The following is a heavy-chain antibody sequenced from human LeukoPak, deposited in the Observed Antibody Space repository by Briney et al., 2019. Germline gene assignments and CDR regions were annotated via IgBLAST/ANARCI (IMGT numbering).Heavy chain of an antibody. D-gene: IGHD6-6*01. Sequence: GASVKVSGKASGYTFTGYYMHWVRQAPGQGLEWMGWINPNSGGTNYAQKFQGRVTMTRDTSISTAYMELSRLTSDDTAVYYCAREGQLGYYFDYWGQGTLVTVSS. CDR2: INPNSGGT. CDR1: GYTFTGYY. CDR3: AREGQLGYYFDY. J-gene: IGHJ4*02. V-gene: IGHV1-2*02.